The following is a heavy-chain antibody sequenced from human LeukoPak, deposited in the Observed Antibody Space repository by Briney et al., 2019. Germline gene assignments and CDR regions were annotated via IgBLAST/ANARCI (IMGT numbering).Heavy chain of an antibody. J-gene: IGHJ4*02. V-gene: IGHV1-2*02. CDR1: GYTFTGYY. D-gene: IGHD3-3*02. CDR2: INPNSGGT. CDR3: TTSFPSIGPSPFDY. Sequence: ASVTVSCKASGYTFTGYYMHWVRQAPGQGLEWMGWINPNSGGTNYAQKFQGRVTMTRDTSFSTAYMELSSLRSDDTAVYYCTTSFPSIGPSPFDYWGQGTLVTVSS.